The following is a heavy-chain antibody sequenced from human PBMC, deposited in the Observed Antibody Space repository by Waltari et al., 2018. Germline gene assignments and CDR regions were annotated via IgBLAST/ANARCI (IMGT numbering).Heavy chain of an antibody. CDR2: ISGDGRYV. V-gene: IGHV3-21*02. Sequence: EMQLVESGGGLVKPGESLRLSCATSGFHLSYYSMNWARQRPGKGLRLVASISGDGRYVYYADSVKGRLTVSSDKAKNVLFLQVSSLTVEDTAVYYCARDSGGTIFGVGNWFDPWGQGTLVSVSS. J-gene: IGHJ5*02. D-gene: IGHD3-3*01. CDR3: ARDSGGTIFGVGNWFDP. CDR1: GFHLSYYS.